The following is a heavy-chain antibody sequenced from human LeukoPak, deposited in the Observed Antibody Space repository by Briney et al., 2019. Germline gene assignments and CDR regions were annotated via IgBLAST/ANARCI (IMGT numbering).Heavy chain of an antibody. CDR2: INPNSGDT. V-gene: IGHV1-2*06. Sequence: ASLKVSCKTSGYTFTADYMHWVRQAPGQGLEWMGRINPNSGDTNFPQKFQGRVTMTRDTSIRTVYMILSRLRSDDTAVYYCARGSRGGYSLGYWGQGTLLTVSS. CDR1: GYTFTADY. CDR3: ARGSRGGYSLGY. D-gene: IGHD4-23*01. J-gene: IGHJ4*02.